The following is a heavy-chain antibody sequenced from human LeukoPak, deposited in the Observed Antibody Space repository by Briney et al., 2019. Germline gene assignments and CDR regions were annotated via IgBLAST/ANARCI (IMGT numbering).Heavy chain of an antibody. CDR1: GFTFSAYD. J-gene: IGHJ4*02. CDR2: ITTAGDT. D-gene: IGHD3-22*01. Sequence: PGGSLRLSCAASGFTFSAYDMHWVRQGTGKGLEWVSGITTAGDTYYPDSVKGRFTISREDATNSLYLQMNSLRAGDTAVYYCARSSYYYDSSGYYDGFDYWGQGTLVTVSS. CDR3: ARSSYYYDSSGYYDGFDY. V-gene: IGHV3-13*04.